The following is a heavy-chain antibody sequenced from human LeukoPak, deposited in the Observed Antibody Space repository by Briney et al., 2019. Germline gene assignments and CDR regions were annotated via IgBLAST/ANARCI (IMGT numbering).Heavy chain of an antibody. J-gene: IGHJ3*01. V-gene: IGHV6-1*01. CDR3: VRKVGSSLFDV. D-gene: IGHD1-26*01. CDR1: GDSVSSDTVA. Sequence: SQTLSLTCAISGDSVSSDTVAWNWIRQSPSRGLEWLGRTYHRSKWYYLYALSVKGRITINPDTSKNQFSLQLNSLTPEDTAVYYCVRKVGSSLFDVWGQGTMVTVSS. CDR2: TYHRSKWYY.